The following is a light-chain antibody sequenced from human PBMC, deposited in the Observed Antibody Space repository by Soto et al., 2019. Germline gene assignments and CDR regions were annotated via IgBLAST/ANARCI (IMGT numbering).Light chain of an antibody. Sequence: EIVFTHSPGTLSLSPGERASLSCRASQSVGSNYLAWYQQNPGQAPRLLIYGASSRATGIPDRFSGSGSGTDFTLTISRLEPEDFAVYYCQQYGSSRWTFGQGTKVDIK. CDR3: QQYGSSRWT. V-gene: IGKV3-20*01. CDR2: GAS. CDR1: QSVGSNY. J-gene: IGKJ1*01.